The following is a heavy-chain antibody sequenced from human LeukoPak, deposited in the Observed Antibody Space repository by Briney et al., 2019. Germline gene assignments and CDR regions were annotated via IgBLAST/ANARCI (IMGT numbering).Heavy chain of an antibody. CDR3: ARDKSIAARPEWYFDL. D-gene: IGHD6-6*01. V-gene: IGHV3-48*01. CDR2: ISSSSSTI. Sequence: GGSLRLSCAASGFTFSSYSMNWVRQAPGKGPEWVSYISSSSSTIYHADSVKGRFTISRDNAKNSLYLQMNSLRAEDTAVYYCARDKSIAARPEWYFDLWGRGTLVTVSS. CDR1: GFTFSSYS. J-gene: IGHJ2*01.